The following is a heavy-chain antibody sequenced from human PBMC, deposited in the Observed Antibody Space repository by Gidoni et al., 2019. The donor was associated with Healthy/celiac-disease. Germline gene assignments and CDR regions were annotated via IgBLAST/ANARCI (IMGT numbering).Heavy chain of an antibody. CDR1: GFTFSSYW. D-gene: IGHD5-12*01. J-gene: IGHJ4*02. Sequence: EVQLVESGGGVVQPGGSLRLSCAASGFTFSSYWLHWVCQAPGQGLVGVSRINSDGSSTSYADSVKGRFTSSRDNANNTLYLQMNSLRAEDTAVYYCASGYDFYYCGQGTLFTVSS. V-gene: IGHV3-74*01. CDR3: ASGYDFYY. CDR2: INSDGSST.